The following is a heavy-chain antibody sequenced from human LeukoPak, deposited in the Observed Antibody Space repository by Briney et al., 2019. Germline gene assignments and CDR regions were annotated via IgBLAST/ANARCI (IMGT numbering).Heavy chain of an antibody. J-gene: IGHJ3*02. CDR3: ARDRIWNDAGHDPFDI. D-gene: IGHD1-1*01. Sequence: SETLSLTCNVSGASISSYYWSWIRQPAGKGREWIGRIYTSANTNYNPSFKSRATISIDRSKNQFSLNLPSVTAADTAVYYCARDRIWNDAGHDPFDIWGQGTMVTVSS. V-gene: IGHV4-4*07. CDR1: GASISSYY. CDR2: IYTSANT.